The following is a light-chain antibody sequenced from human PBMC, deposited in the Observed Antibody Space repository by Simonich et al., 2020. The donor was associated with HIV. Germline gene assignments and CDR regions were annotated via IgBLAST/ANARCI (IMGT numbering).Light chain of an antibody. V-gene: IGLV2-14*02. J-gene: IGLJ2*01. CDR1: STDVGSYNL. Sequence: QSALTQPASVSGSPGQSITISCTGTSTDVGSYNLVSWYQQHPGKAPKLMIYEGSKRPSGVSVRFSGSKSGNTASLTISGLQAEDESDYYCSSYTSSSTSVVFGGGTKLTVL. CDR3: SSYTSSSTSVV. CDR2: EGS.